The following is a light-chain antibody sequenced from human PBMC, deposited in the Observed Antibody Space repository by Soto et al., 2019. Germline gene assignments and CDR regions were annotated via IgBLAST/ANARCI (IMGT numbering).Light chain of an antibody. CDR1: QSVSSN. J-gene: IGKJ5*01. Sequence: EIAMTQSPATLSVSPGERATLSCRASQSVSSNLAWYQQKPGQAPRLLIYGASTRATGIPARLSGSGSGTEFTLTISSLQSEDFAVYYCQQYNNWPLTFGQGTRLENK. V-gene: IGKV3-15*01. CDR3: QQYNNWPLT. CDR2: GAS.